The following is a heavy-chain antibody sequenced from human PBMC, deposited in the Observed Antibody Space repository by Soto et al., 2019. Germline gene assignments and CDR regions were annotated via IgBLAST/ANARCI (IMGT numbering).Heavy chain of an antibody. J-gene: IGHJ5*02. CDR2: IIPIFGTA. CDR3: ARCRKELRFLVWLDP. CDR1: GGTFSSYA. Sequence: ASVKVSCKASGGTFSSYAISWVRQAPGQGLEWMGGIIPIFGTANYAQKFQGRVTITADESTSTAYMELSSLRSEDTAVYYCARCRKELRFLVWLDPWGQGTLVTVSS. D-gene: IGHD3-3*01. V-gene: IGHV1-69*13.